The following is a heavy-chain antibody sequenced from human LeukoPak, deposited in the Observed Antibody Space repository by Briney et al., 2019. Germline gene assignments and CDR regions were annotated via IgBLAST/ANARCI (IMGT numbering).Heavy chain of an antibody. V-gene: IGHV3-7*01. CDR1: GFTFNNYW. CDR3: ARTPDGADY. D-gene: IGHD3-10*01. CDR2: IKPDGTEI. J-gene: IGHJ4*02. Sequence: GGSLRLSCAASGFTFNNYWMTWFRQAPGKGLEWVANIKPDGTEIYYVDSVRGRFIVSRDNAENSLYLQMNCLRVEDTAVYYCARTPDGADYWGQGTLVTVSS.